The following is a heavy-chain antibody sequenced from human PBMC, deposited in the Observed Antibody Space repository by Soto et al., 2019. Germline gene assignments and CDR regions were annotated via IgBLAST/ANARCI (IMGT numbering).Heavy chain of an antibody. V-gene: IGHV4-38-2*02. CDR1: GYSISSGYY. CDR2: GYHRGTS. Sequence: SETLSLTCTVSGYSISSGYYWGWIRQPPGKGLEWIGSGYHRGTSYYNPSLQSRVSISVDTSKNQFSLSLSSVTAADTAVYYCARGNGYFDTSGDFNSWGQGVLVTVSS. D-gene: IGHD3-22*01. CDR3: ARGNGYFDTSGDFNS. J-gene: IGHJ4*02.